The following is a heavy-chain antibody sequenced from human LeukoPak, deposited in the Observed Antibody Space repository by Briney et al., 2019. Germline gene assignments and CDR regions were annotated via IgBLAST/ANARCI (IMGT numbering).Heavy chain of an antibody. J-gene: IGHJ4*02. Sequence: SVKVSCKASGGSFSSYPISWVRQAPGQGLEWMGGIIPIFGTANYAQKFQGRVTITADESTSTAYMELSSLRSEDTAVYYCARALGESSGYKDWGQGTLVTVSS. CDR1: GGSFSSYP. CDR3: ARALGESSGYKD. V-gene: IGHV1-69*13. D-gene: IGHD3-22*01. CDR2: IIPIFGTA.